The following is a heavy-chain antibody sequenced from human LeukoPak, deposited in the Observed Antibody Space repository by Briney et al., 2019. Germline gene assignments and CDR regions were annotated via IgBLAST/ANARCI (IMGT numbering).Heavy chain of an antibody. D-gene: IGHD3-22*01. CDR2: MNPNSGNT. V-gene: IGHV1-8*02. J-gene: IGHJ5*02. CDR1: GYTFTGYY. Sequence: ASVKVSCKASGYTFTGYYMHWVRQATGQGLEWMGWMNPNSGNTGYAQKFQGRVTMTRNTSISTAYMELSSLRSEDTAVYYCARRYYDSSGFKGVDWFDPWGQGTLVTVSS. CDR3: ARRYYDSSGFKGVDWFDP.